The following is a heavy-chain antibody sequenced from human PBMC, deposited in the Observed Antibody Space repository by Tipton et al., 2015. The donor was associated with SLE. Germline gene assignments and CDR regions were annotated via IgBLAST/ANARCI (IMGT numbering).Heavy chain of an antibody. CDR2: IYYNGNT. J-gene: IGHJ3*02. Sequence: TLSLTCTVSGDSVSSQFWTWIRQHPGKALEWIGYIYYNGNTYYNPSLKSRATISADTSNNEFSLRLTSVTAADTAIYYCASPGGGSGSFDAFDIWGQGTMVTVSS. CDR3: ASPGGGSGSFDAFDI. V-gene: IGHV4-31*03. D-gene: IGHD3-10*01. CDR1: GDSVSSQF.